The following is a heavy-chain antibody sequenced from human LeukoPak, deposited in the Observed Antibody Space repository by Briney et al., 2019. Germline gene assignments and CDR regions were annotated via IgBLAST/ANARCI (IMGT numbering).Heavy chain of an antibody. CDR1: GGSISSGYYY. CDR3: ARDFSAAFDI. Sequence: SETLSLTCTVSGGSISSGYYYWSWIRQPAGKGLEWIGRIYTNGSTNYNPSLKSRVTISLDTSKNHFSPKLSSVTAADTAVYYCARDFSAAFDIWGQGTMVTVSS. J-gene: IGHJ3*02. CDR2: IYTNGST. V-gene: IGHV4-61*02. D-gene: IGHD2/OR15-2a*01.